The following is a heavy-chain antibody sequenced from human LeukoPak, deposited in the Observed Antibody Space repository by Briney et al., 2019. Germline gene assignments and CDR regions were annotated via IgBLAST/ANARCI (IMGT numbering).Heavy chain of an antibody. D-gene: IGHD3-3*01. Sequence: GGSLRLSCAASGFTFSSYAMSWVRQAPGKGLEWVSAISGSGGSTYYADSVKGRFTISRDNSKNTLYLQMNSLRAEDTAVYYCAKDIWDSYYDLWSGYYTSVDYWGQGTLVTVSS. V-gene: IGHV3-23*01. J-gene: IGHJ4*02. CDR2: ISGSGGST. CDR1: GFTFSSYA. CDR3: AKDIWDSYYDLWSGYYTSVDY.